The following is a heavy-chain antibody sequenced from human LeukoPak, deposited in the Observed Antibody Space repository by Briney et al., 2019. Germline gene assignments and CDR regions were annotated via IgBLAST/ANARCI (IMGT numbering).Heavy chain of an antibody. CDR3: ARERIALRYFDWLSPTGGMDV. CDR1: GYTFTGYY. J-gene: IGHJ6*02. Sequence: ASVKVSYKASGYTFTGYYMHWVRQAPGQGLEWMGWINPNSGGTNYAQKFQGWVTMTRDTSISTAYMEPSRLRSDDTAVYYCARERIALRYFDWLSPTGGMDVWGQGTTVTVSS. CDR2: INPNSGGT. V-gene: IGHV1-2*04. D-gene: IGHD3-9*01.